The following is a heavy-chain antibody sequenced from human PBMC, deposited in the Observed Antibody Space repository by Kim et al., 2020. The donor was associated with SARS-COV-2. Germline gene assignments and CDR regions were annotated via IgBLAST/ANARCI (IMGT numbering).Heavy chain of an antibody. CDR2: T. CDR3: ARDYYGSNAGY. D-gene: IGHD3-22*01. V-gene: IGHV4-39*07. J-gene: IGHJ4*02. Sequence: TYYNPSLKSRVTISVDTSKIQFSLKLSSVTAADTAVCYCARDYYGSNAGYWGQGTLVTVSS.